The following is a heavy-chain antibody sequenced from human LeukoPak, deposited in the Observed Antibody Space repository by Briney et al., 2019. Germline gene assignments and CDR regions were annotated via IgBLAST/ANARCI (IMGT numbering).Heavy chain of an antibody. CDR2: ISGSGGST. CDR1: GFTFSSYA. V-gene: IGHV3-23*01. J-gene: IGHJ4*02. D-gene: IGHD3-3*01. CDR3: AKEYYDFWSGYYSFDY. Sequence: GGSLRLSCAASGFTFSSYAMSWVRQAPGKGLEWVSAISGSGGSTYYADSVKGRFTISRDNSKNTLYLQMNSLRAEDTAVYYCAKEYYDFWSGYYSFDYWGQGTLVTVSS.